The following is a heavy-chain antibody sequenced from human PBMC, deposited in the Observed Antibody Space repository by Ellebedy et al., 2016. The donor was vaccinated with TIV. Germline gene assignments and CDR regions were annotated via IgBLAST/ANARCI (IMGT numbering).Heavy chain of an antibody. Sequence: SETLSLXXTVSGGSISSGGYYWSWIRQHPGKGLEWIGYIYYSGSTYYNPSLKSRVTISVDTSKNQFSLKLSSVTAADTAVYYCARDRRHYYDSSGRRMDVWGKGTTVTVSS. CDR1: GGSISSGGYY. D-gene: IGHD3-22*01. CDR2: IYYSGST. J-gene: IGHJ6*04. V-gene: IGHV4-31*03. CDR3: ARDRRHYYDSSGRRMDV.